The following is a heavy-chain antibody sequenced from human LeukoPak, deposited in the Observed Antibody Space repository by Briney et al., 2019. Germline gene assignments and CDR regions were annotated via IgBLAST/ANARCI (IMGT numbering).Heavy chain of an antibody. CDR3: TTSSGAVLRYFDWFDY. V-gene: IGHV3-15*01. D-gene: IGHD3-9*01. CDR2: IRSKTDGGTT. CDR1: GFTFSNAW. J-gene: IGHJ4*02. Sequence: GGSLRLSCAASGFTFSNAWMSWVRQAPGKGLEWVGRIRSKTDGGTTDYAAPVKGRFTISRDDSKNTLYLQMNSLKTEDTAVYYCTTSSGAVLRYFDWFDYWGQGTLVTVSS.